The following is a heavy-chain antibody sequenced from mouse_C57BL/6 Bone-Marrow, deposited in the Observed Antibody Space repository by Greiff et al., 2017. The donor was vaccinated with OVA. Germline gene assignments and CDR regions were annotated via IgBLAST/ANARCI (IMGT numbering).Heavy chain of an antibody. CDR1: GYTFTSYW. V-gene: IGHV1-50*01. CDR3: ARITTVPC. D-gene: IGHD1-1*01. CDR2: IDPSDSYT. J-gene: IGHJ2*01. Sequence: QVQLKQPGAELVKPGASVKLSCKASGYTFTSYWMQWVKQRPGQGLEWIGEIDPSDSYTNYNQKFKGKATLTVDTSSSTAYLQLSSLTSEDSAVYYCARITTVPCWGQGTTLTVSS.